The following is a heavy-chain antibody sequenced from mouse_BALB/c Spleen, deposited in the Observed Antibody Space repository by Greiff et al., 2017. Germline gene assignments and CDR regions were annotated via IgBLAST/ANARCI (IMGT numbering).Heavy chain of an antibody. V-gene: IGHV1-15*01. Sequence: QVQLQQSGAELVRPGASVTLSCKASGYTFTDYEMHWVKQTPVHGLEWIGAIDPETGGTAYNQKFKGKATLTADKSSSTAYMELRSLTSEDSAVYYCTRSYYDYDGGGAMDYWGQGTSVTVSS. J-gene: IGHJ4*01. D-gene: IGHD2-4*01. CDR3: TRSYYDYDGGGAMDY. CDR1: GYTFTDYE. CDR2: IDPETGGT.